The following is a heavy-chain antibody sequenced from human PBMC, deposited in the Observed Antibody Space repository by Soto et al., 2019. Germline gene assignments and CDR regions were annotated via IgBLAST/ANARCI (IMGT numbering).Heavy chain of an antibody. D-gene: IGHD2-2*02. CDR2: ISGRGGST. CDR1: GFTFSSYA. J-gene: IGHJ5*02. CDR3: AKDPEPAAIRQQGWFDP. V-gene: IGHV3-23*01. Sequence: GESLKISCAASGFTFSSYAMSWVRQAPGKGLEWVSAISGRGGSTYYADSVKGRFTISRDNSNNTLYLQMNSLRAEDTAVYYCAKDPEPAAIRQQGWFDPWGQGTLVTVSS.